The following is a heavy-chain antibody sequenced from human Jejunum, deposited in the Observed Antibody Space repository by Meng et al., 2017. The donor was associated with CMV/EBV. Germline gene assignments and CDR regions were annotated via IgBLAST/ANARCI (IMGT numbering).Heavy chain of an antibody. Sequence: TSYGSGGEQQATRQGLEWMGWISAYNSNTFYAPKFQGRVTMTTDASTSTVFMELRSLRSDDTAVYYCARDHSGRVAPLPPNGMDVWGQGTTVTVSS. CDR3: ARDHSGRVAPLPPNGMDV. CDR2: ISAYNSNT. CDR1: TSYG. D-gene: IGHD3-10*01. V-gene: IGHV1-18*01. J-gene: IGHJ6*02.